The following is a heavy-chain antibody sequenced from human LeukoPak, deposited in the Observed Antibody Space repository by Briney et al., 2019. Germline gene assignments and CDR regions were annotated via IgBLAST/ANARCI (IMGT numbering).Heavy chain of an antibody. J-gene: IGHJ4*02. CDR2: INPSGGST. CDR1: GYTFTSYY. Sequence: ASVKVSCKASGYTFTSYYMHWVRQAPGQGLEWMGIINPSGGSTSYAQKFQGRVTMTRDTSTSTVYMELSSLRSEDTAVYYCARVGPHLRYFDWLGYWGQGTLVTVSS. D-gene: IGHD3-9*01. CDR3: ARVGPHLRYFDWLGY. V-gene: IGHV1-46*01.